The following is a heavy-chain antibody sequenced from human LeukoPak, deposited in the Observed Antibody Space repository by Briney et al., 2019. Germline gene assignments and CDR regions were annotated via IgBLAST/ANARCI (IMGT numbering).Heavy chain of an antibody. Sequence: GESLKISCKGSGYSFTSYCIGWVRQMPGKGLEWMVIIYPGDSDTRYSPSFQGQVTISADKSISTAYLQWSSLKASDTAMYYCARQPLSYSGYDQFDYWGQGTLVTVSS. CDR3: ARQPLSYSGYDQFDY. J-gene: IGHJ4*02. CDR2: IYPGDSDT. V-gene: IGHV5-51*01. D-gene: IGHD5-12*01. CDR1: GYSFTSYC.